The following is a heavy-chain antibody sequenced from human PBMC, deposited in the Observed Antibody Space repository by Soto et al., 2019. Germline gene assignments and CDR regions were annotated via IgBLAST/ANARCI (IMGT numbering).Heavy chain of an antibody. CDR3: ARDSSSGWYDPQPDAFDI. D-gene: IGHD6-19*01. J-gene: IGHJ3*02. V-gene: IGHV1-18*01. Sequence: VASVKGSCKASGYTFTSYGISWVRQAPGQGLEWMGWISAYNGNTNYAQKLQGRVTMTTDTSASTAYMELRSLRSDDTAVYYCARDSSSGWYDPQPDAFDIWGQGTMVTVSS. CDR2: ISAYNGNT. CDR1: GYTFTSYG.